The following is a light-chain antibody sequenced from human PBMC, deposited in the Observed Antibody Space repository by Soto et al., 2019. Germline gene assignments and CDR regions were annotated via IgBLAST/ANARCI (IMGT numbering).Light chain of an antibody. CDR1: QSVSSY. V-gene: IGKV3-11*01. CDR2: DAS. CDR3: KQRSNLPPYT. J-gene: IGKJ2*01. Sequence: EIVWTQAPATLPLSTGERATLSCRANQSVSSYLAWYHQTPGQAPRRLIYDASNRATGILARVSGSGSATDFPLSIISLEPEDFAVYCCKQRSNLPPYTFGHGEKLES.